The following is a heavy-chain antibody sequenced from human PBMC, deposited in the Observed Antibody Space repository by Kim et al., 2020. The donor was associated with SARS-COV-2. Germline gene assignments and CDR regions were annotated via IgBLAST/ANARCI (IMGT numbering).Heavy chain of an antibody. CDR1: GGSISSYY. CDR3: ASAIGYCSSTSCYGGSRRYGMDV. J-gene: IGHJ6*02. CDR2: IYYSGST. Sequence: SETLSLTCTVSGGSISSYYWSWIRQPPGKGLEWIGYIYYSGSTNYNPSLKSRVTISVDTSKNQFSLKLSSVTAADTAVYYCASAIGYCSSTSCYGGSRRYGMDVWGQGTTVTVSS. D-gene: IGHD2-2*01. V-gene: IGHV4-59*01.